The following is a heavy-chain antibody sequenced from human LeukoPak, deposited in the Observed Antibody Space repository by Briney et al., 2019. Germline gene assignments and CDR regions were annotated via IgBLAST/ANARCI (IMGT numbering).Heavy chain of an antibody. CDR2: IYYSGST. CDR3: ARDLPGTSFFDY. CDR1: GGSISSYY. Sequence: PSETLSLTCTVSGGSISSYYWSWIRQPPGKGLEWIGYIYYSGSTNYNPSLKSRVSMSVHTSKNQLSLRLSSVTAADTAVYYCARDLPGTSFFDYWGQGTLVTVSS. D-gene: IGHD2-2*01. V-gene: IGHV4-59*01. J-gene: IGHJ4*02.